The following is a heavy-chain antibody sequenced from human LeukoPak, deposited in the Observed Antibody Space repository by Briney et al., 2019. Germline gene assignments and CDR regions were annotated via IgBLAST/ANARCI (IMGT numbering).Heavy chain of an antibody. CDR1: GFTFSNYV. CDR3: AKSTGAVAVSAATN. CDR2: ISHDGSKT. Sequence: GGSLRLSCAASGFTFSNYVVHWVRQAPGKGLEWVAVISHDGSKTYYAESVKGRFTISRDNSKNTLYLQMNSLRAEDMAVYYCAKSTGAVAVSAATNWGQGTLVTVSS. J-gene: IGHJ4*02. D-gene: IGHD2-15*01. V-gene: IGHV3-30-3*02.